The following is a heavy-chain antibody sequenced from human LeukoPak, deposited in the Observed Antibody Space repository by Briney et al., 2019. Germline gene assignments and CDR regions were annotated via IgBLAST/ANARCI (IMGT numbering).Heavy chain of an antibody. CDR3: ARDLASRGPPYNWFDP. J-gene: IGHJ5*02. CDR2: IWFDGSNK. V-gene: IGHV3-33*01. Sequence: PGGSLRLSCAASGFSFSNYGMHWVRQAPGKGLDWEAVIWFDGSNKYYADSVKGRFTISRDNSKNTLYLQMNSLRAEDTAVYYCARDLASRGPPYNWFDPWGQGTLVTVSS. CDR1: GFSFSNYG.